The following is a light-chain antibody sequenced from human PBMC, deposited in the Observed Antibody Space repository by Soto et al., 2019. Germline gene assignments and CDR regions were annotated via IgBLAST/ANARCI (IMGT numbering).Light chain of an antibody. Sequence: QSALTQPPSVSGAPGQGVTISCTGSSSNIGAAYDVHWYQQLPGRAPKLLIYANSNRPSGVPDRFSGSRSGTSASLAITGHQGKDEADYSSQSYDNSLSGFYFFGTGTKVTAL. V-gene: IGLV1-40*01. CDR3: QSYDNSLSGFYF. CDR1: SSNIGAAYD. J-gene: IGLJ1*01. CDR2: ANS.